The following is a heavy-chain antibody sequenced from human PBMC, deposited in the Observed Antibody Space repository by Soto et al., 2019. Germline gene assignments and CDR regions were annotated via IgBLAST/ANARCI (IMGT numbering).Heavy chain of an antibody. V-gene: IGHV3-30*18. CDR3: AKKDTAMPYYYYYGMDV. Sequence: GGSLRLSCAASGFTFSSYGMHWVRQAPGKGLEWVAVISYDGSNKYYADSVKGRFTISRDNSKNTLYLQMNSLRAEDTAVYYCAKKDTAMPYYYYYGMDVWGQGTTVTVSS. D-gene: IGHD5-18*01. CDR1: GFTFSSYG. CDR2: ISYDGSNK. J-gene: IGHJ6*02.